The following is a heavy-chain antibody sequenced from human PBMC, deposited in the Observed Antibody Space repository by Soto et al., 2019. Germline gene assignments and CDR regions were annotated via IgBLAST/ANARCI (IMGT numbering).Heavy chain of an antibody. CDR3: ARDSVLAHYSEHRNPHWFDP. J-gene: IGHJ5*02. V-gene: IGHV4-61*03. D-gene: IGHD4-4*01. CDR2: IYYSGNT. Sequence: PSETLSLTCTVSGGSVGSGSYYWSWIRQPLGKGLEWIGYIYYSGNTDYNPSLRGRATISVDKAKNHFSMQLTSVTSADTAIYYCARDSVLAHYSEHRNPHWFDPWGQGTLVTVSS. CDR1: GGSVGSGSYY.